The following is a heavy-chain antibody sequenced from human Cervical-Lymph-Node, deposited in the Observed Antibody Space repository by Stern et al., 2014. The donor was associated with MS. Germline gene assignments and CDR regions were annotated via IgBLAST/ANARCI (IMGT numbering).Heavy chain of an antibody. J-gene: IGHJ4*02. CDR2: ISSSGSTI. V-gene: IGHV3-11*01. Sequence: MQLVESGGGLVKPGGSLRLSCAASGFTFSDYYMSWIRQAPGKGLDWVSYISSSGSTIYYADSVKGRFTISRDNAKNSLYLQMNSLRAEDTAVYYCARASLISVWLQLVDYWGQGTLVTVSS. D-gene: IGHD5-18*01. CDR3: ARASLISVWLQLVDY. CDR1: GFTFSDYY.